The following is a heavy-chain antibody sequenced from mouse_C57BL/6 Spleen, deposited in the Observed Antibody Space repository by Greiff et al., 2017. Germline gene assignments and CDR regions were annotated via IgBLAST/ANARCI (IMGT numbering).Heavy chain of an antibody. CDR2: IHPNSGST. CDR1: GYTFTSYW. J-gene: IGHJ4*01. V-gene: IGHV1-64*01. Sequence: VQLQQPGAELVKPGASVKLSCKASGYTFTSYWMHWVKQRPGQGLEWIGMIHPNSGSTNYNEKFKSKATLTVDKSSSTAYMQLSSLTSEDSAVYYCARYYGSSLDYAMDYWGQGTSVTVSS. CDR3: ARYYGSSLDYAMDY. D-gene: IGHD1-1*01.